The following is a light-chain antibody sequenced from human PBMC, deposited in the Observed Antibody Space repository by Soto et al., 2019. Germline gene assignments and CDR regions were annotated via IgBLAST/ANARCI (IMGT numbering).Light chain of an antibody. CDR1: SSDVGGYNH. CDR2: EVS. Sequence: QSVLTQPASVSGSPGQSITISCTGTSSDVGGYNHVSWYQHHPGKAPKLIIFEVSNRPSGVSNRFSGSKSSNTASLTISGLQAEDEGDYYCLSHTSSNTRVFGTGTKLTVL. CDR3: LSHTSSNTRV. J-gene: IGLJ1*01. V-gene: IGLV2-14*01.